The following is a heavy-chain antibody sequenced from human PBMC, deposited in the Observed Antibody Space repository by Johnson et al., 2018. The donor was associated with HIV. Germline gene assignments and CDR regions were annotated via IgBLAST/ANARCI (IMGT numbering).Heavy chain of an antibody. V-gene: IGHV3-20*03. Sequence: VQLVESGGGVVRPGGSLRLSYAASGFTFDDYGMSWVRQAPGKGLEWVSGINWNGGSTGYADAVKGRFTISRDNAKNSLYLQMNSLRAEDTALYYCARANSYGDYRAKAFDIWGQGTMVTVSS. CDR1: GFTFDDYG. CDR2: INWNGGST. D-gene: IGHD4-17*01. J-gene: IGHJ3*02. CDR3: ARANSYGDYRAKAFDI.